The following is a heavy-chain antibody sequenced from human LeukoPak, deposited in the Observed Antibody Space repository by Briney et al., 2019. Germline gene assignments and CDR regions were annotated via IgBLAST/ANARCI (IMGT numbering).Heavy chain of an antibody. CDR3: ATSCSGGSCYSFGY. J-gene: IGHJ4*02. Sequence: ASVKVSCKASGYTLTELSMHWVRQAPGKGLEWMGGFDPEDGETIYAQKFQGRVTMTEDTSTDTAYMELSSLRSEDTAVYYCATSCSGGSCYSFGYWGQGTLVTVSS. CDR2: FDPEDGET. D-gene: IGHD2-15*01. CDR1: GYTLTELS. V-gene: IGHV1-24*01.